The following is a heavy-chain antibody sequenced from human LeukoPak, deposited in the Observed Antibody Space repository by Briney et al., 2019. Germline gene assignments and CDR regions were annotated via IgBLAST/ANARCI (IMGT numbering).Heavy chain of an antibody. J-gene: IGHJ4*02. CDR3: ARVSFAGSGWLVDY. Sequence: KPSETLSLTCAVHGASINDYYWSWIRQSPGKGLQWIGRISPGGSTNYNPSLKSRVTIYLDTSKSQFSLNVGSVNAADTGVYYCARVSFAGSGWLVDYWGQGTLVTVSS. CDR1: GASINDYY. V-gene: IGHV4-34*01. CDR2: ISPGGST. D-gene: IGHD6-19*01.